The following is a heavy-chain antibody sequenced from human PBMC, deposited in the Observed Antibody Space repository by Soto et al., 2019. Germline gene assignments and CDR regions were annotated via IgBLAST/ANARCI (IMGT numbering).Heavy chain of an antibody. Sequence: QVQLQESGPGLVKPSETRSLTCTVSGDSIISYYWNWIRQPAGKGLEWIGRIYTSGCTNYNHSLKSRVTMSIDTSKNQFSLKLSSVTAADTDVYYCARDHDSAWYSLDDWGKGTRVTVSS. CDR2: IYTSGCT. CDR1: GDSIISYY. V-gene: IGHV4-4*07. D-gene: IGHD6-19*01. J-gene: IGHJ6*03. CDR3: ARDHDSAWYSLDD.